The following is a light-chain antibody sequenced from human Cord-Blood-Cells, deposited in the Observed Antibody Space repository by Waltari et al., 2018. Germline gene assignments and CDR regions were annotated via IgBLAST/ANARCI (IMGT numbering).Light chain of an antibody. V-gene: IGKV1D-8*01. Sequence: VICMTQFPSLLSASTEDSHTISCRMSQSISSNLVSYQQKPGKAPDLLSYAASTVQSGVPSRFSGGVAGTDITLTISCLQSEDFATYYCQQYYSFPYSFGQGTKLEIK. CDR3: QQYYSFPYS. CDR2: AAS. CDR1: QSISSN. J-gene: IGKJ2*03.